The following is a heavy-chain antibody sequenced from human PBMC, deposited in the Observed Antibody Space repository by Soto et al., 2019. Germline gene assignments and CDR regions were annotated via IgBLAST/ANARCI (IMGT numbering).Heavy chain of an antibody. Sequence: QVQMVESGGGVVQPGRSLRLSCVVSGFTLSSYAMHWVRQAPGKGLEWVAVISFDGNNKDYADSLKGRFSISRDNSKNTLYLQMNSLRAEDTAVYYRARARGIGDYWGQGTLVTVSS. CDR2: ISFDGNNK. CDR1: GFTLSSYA. CDR3: ARARGIGDY. V-gene: IGHV3-30-3*01. D-gene: IGHD2-15*01. J-gene: IGHJ4*02.